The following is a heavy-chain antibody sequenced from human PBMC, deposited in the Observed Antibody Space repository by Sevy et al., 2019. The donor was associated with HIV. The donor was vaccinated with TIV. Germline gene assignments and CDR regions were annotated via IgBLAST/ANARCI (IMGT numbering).Heavy chain of an antibody. Sequence: GGSLRLSCAAAGFTFSSYTMNWVRQAPGKGLEWVASISFSSNYIYYTDSLKGRFTISRDNAKNSLFLQMISLRAEDTAVYYCAREDSKNWRYFDYWGQGTLVTVSS. CDR3: AREDSKNWRYFDY. D-gene: IGHD1-1*01. CDR1: GFTFSSYT. V-gene: IGHV3-21*01. CDR2: ISFSSNYI. J-gene: IGHJ4*02.